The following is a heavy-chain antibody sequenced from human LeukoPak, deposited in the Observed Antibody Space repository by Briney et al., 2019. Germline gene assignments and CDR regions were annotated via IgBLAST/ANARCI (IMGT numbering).Heavy chain of an antibody. CDR2: IYDSETT. J-gene: IGHJ4*02. CDR1: GGSISSGGYY. V-gene: IGHV4-61*08. CDR3: ATRPGGSTWHGVFDF. D-gene: IGHD6-13*01. Sequence: PSETLSLTCTVSGGSISSGGYYWSWIRQHPGKGLEWIGYIYDSETTNYNPSLKSRVTMSLDTSKNQFSLKLSSVTAADTALYYCATRPGGSTWHGVFDFWSRGTLVTVSS.